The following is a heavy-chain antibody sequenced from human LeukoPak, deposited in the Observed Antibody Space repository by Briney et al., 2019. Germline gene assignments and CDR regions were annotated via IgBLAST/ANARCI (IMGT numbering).Heavy chain of an antibody. CDR3: ARDYYYYYYIDV. Sequence: GGSLRLSCSASGFTFSSYSMNWVRQAPGKGLEWVLYIISSSSTINYADSVKGRFTISRDNAKNSLYLQMNSLRAEDTAVYYCARDYYYYYYIDVWGKGTTVTVSS. CDR2: IISSSSTI. V-gene: IGHV3-48*01. J-gene: IGHJ6*03. CDR1: GFTFSSYS.